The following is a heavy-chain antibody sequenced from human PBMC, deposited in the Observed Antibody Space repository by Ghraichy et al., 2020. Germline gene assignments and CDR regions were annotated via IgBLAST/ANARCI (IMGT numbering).Heavy chain of an antibody. CDR3: ARRFCDGGACYNGSYFDF. D-gene: IGHD2-21*02. J-gene: IGHJ4*02. V-gene: IGHV4-39*01. CDR1: GGSFSSPDSY. Sequence: SETLSLTCTVSGGSFSSPDSYWGWIRQPPGKGLEWIAHIYYSGTSYYNPALRSRVSISVDTSKKQFSLRLSSVTAADTATYYCARRFCDGGACYNGSYFDFWGQGTLVTVSS. CDR2: IYYSGTS.